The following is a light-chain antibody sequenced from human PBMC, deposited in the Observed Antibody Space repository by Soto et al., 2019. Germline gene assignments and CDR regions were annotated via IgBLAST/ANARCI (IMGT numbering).Light chain of an antibody. CDR3: QQYNSYSWT. CDR2: KAS. Sequence: DIQMTQSPSTLSASVGDRVTITCRASQSISSWLAWYQQKPGKAPKLLIYKASSLESGVPSRFSGSGSGTDFTLTITRLQPDDSATYYCQQYNSYSWTFGQGTKVEIK. CDR1: QSISSW. J-gene: IGKJ1*01. V-gene: IGKV1-5*03.